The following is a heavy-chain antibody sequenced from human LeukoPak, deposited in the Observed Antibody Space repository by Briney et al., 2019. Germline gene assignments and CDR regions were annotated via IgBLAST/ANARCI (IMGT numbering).Heavy chain of an antibody. J-gene: IGHJ6*02. CDR1: GFVLSDYG. V-gene: IGHV3-13*01. Sequence: GGSLRLSCAASGFVLSDYGIHWVRQGIGKGLDWVSGIGSAGDKYYAGSERGRFTTSRENAENFVYLQMNGLRAEDTAIYYCVRAKRETSSRPWTSGMDVWGQGTTVTVSS. CDR2: IGSAGDK. CDR3: VRAKRETSSRPWTSGMDV. D-gene: IGHD3/OR15-3a*01.